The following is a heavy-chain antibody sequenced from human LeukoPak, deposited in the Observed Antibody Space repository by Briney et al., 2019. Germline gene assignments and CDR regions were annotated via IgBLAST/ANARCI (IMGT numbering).Heavy chain of an antibody. V-gene: IGHV4-59*08. Sequence: KTSETLSLTCTVSGGSITGYYWSWIRQPPGKGLEWIGYIHYTGITIYNPSVKSRVTLSVGTSKNQFSLRLSSMTTADTAVYYCARHRGYGDSRSFGYWGQGTLVTVSS. CDR3: ARHRGYGDSRSFGY. D-gene: IGHD4-17*01. J-gene: IGHJ4*02. CDR2: IHYTGIT. CDR1: GGSITGYY.